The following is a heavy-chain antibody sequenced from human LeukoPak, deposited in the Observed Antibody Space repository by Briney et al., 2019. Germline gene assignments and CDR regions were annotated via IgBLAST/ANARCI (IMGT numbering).Heavy chain of an antibody. J-gene: IGHJ4*02. D-gene: IGHD3-10*01. CDR3: ARTRFGDQGSRIDF. Sequence: SSPTLVNPTQTLTLTCTFSGFSLTTSGMCVSCIRQPPVKALEWLARIDWDDDKFYSTSLKTRLTISKDTSKNQVVLTMTNMAPVDTATYYCARTRFGDQGSRIDFWGQGTLVTVSS. CDR2: IDWDDDK. V-gene: IGHV2-70*17. CDR1: GFSLTTSGMC.